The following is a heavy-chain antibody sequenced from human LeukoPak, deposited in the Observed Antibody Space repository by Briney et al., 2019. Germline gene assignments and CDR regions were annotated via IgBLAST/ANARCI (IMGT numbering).Heavy chain of an antibody. D-gene: IGHD3-22*01. Sequence: KSSETLSLTCNVSGGSISSGSYYWSWIRQPAGKGLEWIGRIYTSGSTNYNPSLKSRVTISVDTSKNQFSLKLNSVTAADTAVYYCATSGYPPVFDPWGQGILVTVSS. CDR2: IYTSGST. CDR3: ATSGYPPVFDP. J-gene: IGHJ5*02. CDR1: GGSISSGSYY. V-gene: IGHV4-61*02.